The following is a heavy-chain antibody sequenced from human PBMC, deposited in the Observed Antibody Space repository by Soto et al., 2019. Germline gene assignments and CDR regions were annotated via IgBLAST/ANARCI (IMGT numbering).Heavy chain of an antibody. CDR2: IYSGGST. D-gene: IGHD2-15*01. CDR3: ARRGYCSGGSCYSVRYYYYMDV. CDR1: GFTVSSNY. J-gene: IGHJ6*03. Sequence: GGSLRLSCAASGFTVSSNYMSWVRQAPGKGLEWVSVIYSGGSTYYADSVKGRFTISRDNSKNTLYLLMNSLRAEDTAVYYCARRGYCSGGSCYSVRYYYYMDVWGKGTTVTVSS. V-gene: IGHV3-66*04.